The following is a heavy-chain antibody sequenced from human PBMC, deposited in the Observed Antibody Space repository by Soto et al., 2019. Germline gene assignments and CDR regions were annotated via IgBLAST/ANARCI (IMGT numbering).Heavy chain of an antibody. CDR1: AYSFTSYW. Sequence: PGESLKISCKGSAYSFTSYWIGWVRQMPGKGLEWMGIIYPGDSDTRYSPSFQGQATISADKSVSTAYLTWRSLKNSDTALYYCATNSTAVKNSSAMDVRGQSARVTVSS. D-gene: IGHD6-13*01. V-gene: IGHV5-51*01. J-gene: IGHJ6*02. CDR3: ATNSTAVKNSSAMDV. CDR2: IYPGDSDT.